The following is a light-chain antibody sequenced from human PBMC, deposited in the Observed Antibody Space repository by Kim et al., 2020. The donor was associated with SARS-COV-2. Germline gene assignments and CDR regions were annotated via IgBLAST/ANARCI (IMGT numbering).Light chain of an antibody. CDR3: AAWDDSLKGYV. Sequence: QSVLTQPPSASATPGQRVTISCSGSSSNIGSNIVNWYQQLPGTAPKLLIYSNNQRPSGVPDRFSGSKSGTSASLAISGLQSEDEADYFCAAWDDSLKGYVFGTGTKVTVL. J-gene: IGLJ1*01. CDR2: SNN. CDR1: SSNIGSNI. V-gene: IGLV1-44*01.